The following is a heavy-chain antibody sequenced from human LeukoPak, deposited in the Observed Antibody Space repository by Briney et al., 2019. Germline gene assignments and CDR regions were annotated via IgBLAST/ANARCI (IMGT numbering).Heavy chain of an antibody. CDR2: IYYSGST. Sequence: SETLSLTCSVPGVSMSPYFWSWIRQPPGKGLEWIGYIYYSGSTNYNPSLKSRVTISVDTSKNQFSLKLSSVTAADTAVYYCARLLGCSSTSCSPREGWFDPWGQGTLVTVSS. CDR1: GVSMSPYF. CDR3: ARLLGCSSTSCSPREGWFDP. J-gene: IGHJ5*02. V-gene: IGHV4-59*01. D-gene: IGHD2-2*01.